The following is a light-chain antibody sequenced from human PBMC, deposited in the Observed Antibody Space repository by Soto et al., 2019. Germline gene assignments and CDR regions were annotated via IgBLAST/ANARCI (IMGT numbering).Light chain of an antibody. CDR3: LLTYSGGRV. J-gene: IGLJ2*01. CDR2: DTT. CDR1: DGPVTSNHY. Sequence: QAVVTQEPSLTVSPGGTVTLTCGSSDGPVTSNHYPYWYQQRPGQVPRTLIYDTTNRQSWAPVRFSGSLVGVKAALTLSGAQPEDEADYYCLLTYSGGRVFGGGTKVTVL. V-gene: IGLV7-46*01.